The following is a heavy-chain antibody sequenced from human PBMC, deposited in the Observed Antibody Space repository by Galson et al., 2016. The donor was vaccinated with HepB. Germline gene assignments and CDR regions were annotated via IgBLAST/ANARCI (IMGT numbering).Heavy chain of an antibody. CDR1: GYDFINYW. D-gene: IGHD2-15*01. Sequence: QSGAEVKKPGESLKISCKGFGYDFINYWIGWVRQMPGKGLEWMGMIYPADSEIRYSPSFQGQVTISVDMSIRTAYLQWSGLKAADTATYYCARGGQQWGSYNVFDYWGQGTPVTVSS. CDR2: IYPADSEI. J-gene: IGHJ4*02. CDR3: ARGGQQWGSYNVFDY. V-gene: IGHV5-51*01.